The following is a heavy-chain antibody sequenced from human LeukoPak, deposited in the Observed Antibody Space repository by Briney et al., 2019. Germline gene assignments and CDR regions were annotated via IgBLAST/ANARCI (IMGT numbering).Heavy chain of an antibody. D-gene: IGHD6-6*01. J-gene: IGHJ4*02. CDR3: TRDPEYSALPSFFDY. CDR1: GFTFSNAW. CDR2: IKSKTDGGTT. Sequence: PGGSLRLSCAASGFTFSNAWMSWVRQAPGKGLEWVGRIKSKTDGGTTDYAAPVKGRFTISRDDSKSIAYLQMNSLKTEDTAVYYCTRDPEYSALPSFFDYWGQGTLVTVSS. V-gene: IGHV3-15*01.